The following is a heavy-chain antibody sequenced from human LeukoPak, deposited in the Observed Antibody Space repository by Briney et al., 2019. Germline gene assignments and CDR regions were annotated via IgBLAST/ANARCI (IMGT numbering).Heavy chain of an antibody. CDR2: IIPIFGTA. J-gene: IGHJ3*02. CDR1: GGTFSSYA. V-gene: IGHV1-69*13. D-gene: IGHD6-13*01. CDR3: ARDLGIAAAGSDAFDI. Sequence: SVKVSCKASGGTFSSYAISWVRQAPGQGLEWMGGIIPIFGTANYAQKFQGRVTITADESTSTAYMELSSLRSEDTAVYYCARDLGIAAAGSDAFDIWGQGTMVTVSS.